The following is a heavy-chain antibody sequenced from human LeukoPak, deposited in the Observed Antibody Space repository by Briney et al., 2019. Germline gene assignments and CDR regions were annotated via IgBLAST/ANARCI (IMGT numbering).Heavy chain of an antibody. CDR3: ARGPPGVPAASGGWFDP. V-gene: IGHV1-69*05. J-gene: IGHJ5*02. CDR1: GGTFSSYA. CDR2: IIPILGTA. Sequence: SVKVSCKASGGTFSSYAISWVRQAPGQGLERMGGIIPILGTANYAQKFQGRVTITTDESTSTAYMELSSLRSEDTAVYYCARGPPGVPAASGGWFDPWGQGTLVTVSS. D-gene: IGHD2-2*01.